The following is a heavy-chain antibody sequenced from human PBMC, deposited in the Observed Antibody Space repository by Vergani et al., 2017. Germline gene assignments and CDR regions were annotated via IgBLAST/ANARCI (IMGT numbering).Heavy chain of an antibody. V-gene: IGHV1-2*02. D-gene: IGHD1-14*01. J-gene: IGHJ6*02. CDR1: GYTFTGYY. CDR3: ARDQSHAPGGYYGMDV. Sequence: QVQLVQSGAEVKKPGASVKVSCKASGYTFTGYYMHWVRQAPGQGLEWMGWINPNSGGTNYAQKFQGRVTMTRDTSISTAYMELSRLRSDDKAVYYCARDQSHAPGGYYGMDVWGQGTTVTVSS. CDR2: INPNSGGT.